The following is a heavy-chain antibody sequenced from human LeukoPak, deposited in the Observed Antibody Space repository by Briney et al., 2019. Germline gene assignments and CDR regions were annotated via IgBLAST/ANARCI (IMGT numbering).Heavy chain of an antibody. CDR2: INHSGST. CDR1: GGSFSGYY. V-gene: IGHV4-34*01. J-gene: IGHJ4*02. D-gene: IGHD1-26*01. CDR3: ARAMSARWELLGPYFDY. Sequence: PSETLSLTCAVYGGSFSGYYWSWIRQPPGKGLEWIGEINHSGSTNYNPSLKSRVTISVDTSKNQFSLKLSSVTAADTAVYYCARAMSARWELLGPYFDYWGQGTLSPSPQ.